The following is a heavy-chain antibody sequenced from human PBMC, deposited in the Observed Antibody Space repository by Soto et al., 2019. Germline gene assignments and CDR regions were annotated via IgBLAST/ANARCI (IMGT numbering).Heavy chain of an antibody. CDR2: IIPMLGTA. CDR3: ARRGYYFGSGSLGDYYAMDV. J-gene: IGHJ6*02. Sequence: SVEVSCKASGGTFDNYAESWARQATGQGLEWMGGIIPMLGTANYAQRFQGRVTITADTSTRTAYMELSSLKSEDTAVYYCARRGYYFGSGSLGDYYAMDVWGQGTTVTVSS. CDR1: GGTFDNYA. D-gene: IGHD3-10*01. V-gene: IGHV1-69*06.